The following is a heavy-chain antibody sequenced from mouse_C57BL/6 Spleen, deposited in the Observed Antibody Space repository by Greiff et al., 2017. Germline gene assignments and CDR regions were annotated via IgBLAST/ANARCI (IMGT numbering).Heavy chain of an antibody. D-gene: IGHD1-1*01. V-gene: IGHV5-4*01. CDR1: GFTFSSYA. CDR3: ARDEGYYYGSSCGLFAY. Sequence: EVQRVESGGGLVKPGGSLKLSCAASGFTFSSYAMSWVRQTPEKRLEWVATISDGGSYTYYPDNVKGRFTISRDNAKNNLYLQMSHLKSEDTAMYYCARDEGYYYGSSCGLFAYWGQGTLVTVSA. CDR2: ISDGGSYT. J-gene: IGHJ3*01.